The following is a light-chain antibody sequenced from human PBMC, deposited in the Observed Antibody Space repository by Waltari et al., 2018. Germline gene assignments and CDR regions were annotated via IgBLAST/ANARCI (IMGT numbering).Light chain of an antibody. V-gene: IGKV3-20*01. CDR2: QSS. Sequence: EIMLTQPPDTLSLSPGERATLPCRASQSISRYLVWYQQKAGQAPRLLIYQSSTRATGIPDRFSGSGYATDFSLTISKLGPEDFAVYYCQNHERLPAVFGQGTKVEIK. CDR1: QSISRY. CDR3: QNHERLPAV. J-gene: IGKJ1*01.